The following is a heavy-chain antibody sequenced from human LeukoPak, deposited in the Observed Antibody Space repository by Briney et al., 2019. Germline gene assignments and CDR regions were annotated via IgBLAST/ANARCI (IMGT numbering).Heavy chain of an antibody. V-gene: IGHV1-24*01. CDR3: ATLLRFLEWLGFDP. Sequence: ASVKVSCKVSGYTLTELSMHWVRQAPGKGLEWMGGFDPEDGETIYAQKFQGRVTMTKDTSTDTAYMELSSLRSEDTAVYYCATLLRFLEWLGFDPWGQGTLVTVSS. CDR2: FDPEDGET. D-gene: IGHD3-3*01. CDR1: GYTLTELS. J-gene: IGHJ5*02.